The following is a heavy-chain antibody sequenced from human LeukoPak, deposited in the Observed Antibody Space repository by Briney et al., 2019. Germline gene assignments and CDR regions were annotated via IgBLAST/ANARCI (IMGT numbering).Heavy chain of an antibody. Sequence: GASVKVSCKASGYTFTGYYMHWVRQAPGQGLEWMGWINPNSGGTNYAQKFQGRVTMTRDTSISTAYMELSRLRSDDTAVYYCARDPGYYYDSSGTRWGQGTLVTVSS. J-gene: IGHJ4*02. CDR2: INPNSGGT. D-gene: IGHD3-22*01. CDR1: GYTFTGYY. CDR3: ARDPGYYYDSSGTR. V-gene: IGHV1-2*02.